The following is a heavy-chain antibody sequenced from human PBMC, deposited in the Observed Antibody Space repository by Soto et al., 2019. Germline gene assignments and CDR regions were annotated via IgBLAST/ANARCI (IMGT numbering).Heavy chain of an antibody. Sequence: SQTLSLTCAISGDSVSSNSAAWNWIRQSPSRGLEWLGRTYYRSKWCNDYAVSVKSRITINPDTSKNQFSLQLNSVTPEDTAVYYCARAKGGSSWYRGWFDPWGQGTLVTVSS. D-gene: IGHD6-13*01. CDR3: ARAKGGSSWYRGWFDP. CDR1: GDSVSSNSAA. V-gene: IGHV6-1*01. J-gene: IGHJ5*02. CDR2: TYYRSKWCN.